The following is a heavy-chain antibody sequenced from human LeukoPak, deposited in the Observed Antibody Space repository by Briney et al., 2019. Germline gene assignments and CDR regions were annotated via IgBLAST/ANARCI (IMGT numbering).Heavy chain of an antibody. CDR2: TYYRSKWYN. V-gene: IGHV6-1*01. CDR1: GDSVSSNNTG. J-gene: IGHJ4*02. Sequence: SQTLSLTCSTSGDSVSSNNTGWNWIRQSPSRGLEWLGRTYYRSKWYNDYAVSVKSRITINPDTSKNQFSLQLNSVTPEDTAVYYCARWGRGLDYWGQGTLVTVSS. CDR3: ARWGRGLDY. D-gene: IGHD1-26*01.